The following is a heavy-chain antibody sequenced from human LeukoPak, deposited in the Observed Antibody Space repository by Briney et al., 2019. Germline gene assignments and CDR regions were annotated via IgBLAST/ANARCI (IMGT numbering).Heavy chain of an antibody. CDR2: ISSSSSYI. Sequence: GGSLRLSCAASGFTFSSYSMNWVRQAPGKGLEWVSSISSSSSYIYYADSVKGRFTISRDNAKTSLYLQMNSLRAEDTAVYYCARGGYDADTFDYWGQGTLVTVSS. D-gene: IGHD5-12*01. CDR3: ARGGYDADTFDY. CDR1: GFTFSSYS. J-gene: IGHJ4*02. V-gene: IGHV3-21*01.